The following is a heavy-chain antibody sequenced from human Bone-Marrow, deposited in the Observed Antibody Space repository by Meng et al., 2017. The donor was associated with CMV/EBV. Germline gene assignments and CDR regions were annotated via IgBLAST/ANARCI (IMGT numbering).Heavy chain of an antibody. J-gene: IGHJ4*02. CDR1: GGSISGYY. CDR3: ARMGCSSGWYYFDY. CDR2: IYYSGST. V-gene: IGHV4-59*01. Sequence: SETLSLTCNVSGGSISGYYWTWIRQPPGKGLEYIGYIYYSGSTNYSPSLTSRVSISVDTSRSQFSLNLTSVTAADTAVYYCARMGCSSGWYYFDYWGQGTLVTVSS. D-gene: IGHD6-19*01.